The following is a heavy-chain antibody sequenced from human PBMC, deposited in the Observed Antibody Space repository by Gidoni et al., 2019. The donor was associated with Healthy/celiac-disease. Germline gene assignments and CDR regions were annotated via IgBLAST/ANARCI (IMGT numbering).Heavy chain of an antibody. J-gene: IGHJ3*02. Sequence: QVQLVESGCGVVQPGRSLRLSCASSGFPFSSYAMHWVRQAPGKGLEWVAVISYDGSNKYNADSVKGRFTISRDNSKNTLYLQMNSLRAEDTAVYYCARGGSGWPSAFDIWGQGTMVTVSS. CDR3: ARGGSGWPSAFDI. CDR1: GFPFSSYA. D-gene: IGHD3-10*01. V-gene: IGHV3-30-3*01. CDR2: ISYDGSNK.